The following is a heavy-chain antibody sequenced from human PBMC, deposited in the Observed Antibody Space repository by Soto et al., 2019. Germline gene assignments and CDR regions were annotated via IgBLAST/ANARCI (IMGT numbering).Heavy chain of an antibody. V-gene: IGHV3-30*04. Sequence: QVQLVESGGGVVQPGRSLRLSCAASGFTFNNYAMHWVRQAPGKGLEWVALISYDGKDQYYADSVKGRFTISRDNSNNTLFLQMNSLRGDDTAKYYCARQTAGVIYTHRGALAYWGQGTMVTVSS. CDR1: GFTFNNYA. CDR2: ISYDGKDQ. D-gene: IGHD3-10*01. CDR3: ARQTAGVIYTHRGALAY. J-gene: IGHJ4*02.